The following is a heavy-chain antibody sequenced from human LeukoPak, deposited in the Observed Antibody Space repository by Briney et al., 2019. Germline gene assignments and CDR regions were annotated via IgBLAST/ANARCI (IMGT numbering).Heavy chain of an antibody. Sequence: GRSLRLSCAASGFTFSSYAMHWVRQAPGKGLEWVAVISYDGSNKYYADSVKGRFTISRDNSKNTLYLQMNSLRAEDTAVYYCARVHLWKAFDIWGQGTMVTVSS. CDR1: GFTFSSYA. D-gene: IGHD1-1*01. CDR3: ARVHLWKAFDI. V-gene: IGHV3-30-3*01. J-gene: IGHJ3*02. CDR2: ISYDGSNK.